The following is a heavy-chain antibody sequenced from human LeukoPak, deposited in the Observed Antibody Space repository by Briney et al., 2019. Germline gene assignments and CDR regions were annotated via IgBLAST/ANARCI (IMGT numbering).Heavy chain of an antibody. J-gene: IGHJ4*02. CDR1: GFTFSSYA. CDR3: VRGERQWDQFDY. D-gene: IGHD1-26*01. CDR2: IWYDGSNK. V-gene: IGHV3-33*08. Sequence: GGSLRLSCAASGFTFSSYAMSWVRQAPGKGLEWVAVIWYDGSNKYYADSVKGRFTISRDNSKNTLYLQMNSLRAEDTAVNYCVRGERQWDQFDYWGQGTPVTVSP.